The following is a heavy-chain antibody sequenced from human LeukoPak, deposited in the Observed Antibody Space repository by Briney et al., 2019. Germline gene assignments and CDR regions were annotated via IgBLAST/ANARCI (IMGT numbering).Heavy chain of an antibody. CDR3: ARDWAYYYGSGSYLIY. Sequence: GGSLRLSCAASGFTFSDYYMSWIRQAPGKGLEWVSYISSSGSTIYYADSVKGRFTISRDNAKNSLYLQMNSLRAEDTAVYYCARDWAYYYGSGSYLIYWGQGTLVTVSS. J-gene: IGHJ4*02. D-gene: IGHD3-10*01. CDR1: GFTFSDYY. CDR2: ISSSGSTI. V-gene: IGHV3-11*04.